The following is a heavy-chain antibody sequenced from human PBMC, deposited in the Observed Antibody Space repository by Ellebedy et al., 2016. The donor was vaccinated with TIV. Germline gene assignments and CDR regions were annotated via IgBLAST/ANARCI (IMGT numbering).Heavy chain of an antibody. D-gene: IGHD2-21*02. CDR3: ARDDVVVVTAIRDYYYYYGMDV. CDR2: INHRGRT. V-gene: IGHV4-34*01. Sequence: SETLSLTXAVYGGSFSDYYWNWVRQPPGKGPEWIGEINHRGRTNYNPSLKSRVTISVDMSKNQFSLKLSSVTAADTAVYYCARDDVVVVTAIRDYYYYYGMDVWGQGTTVTVSS. J-gene: IGHJ6*02. CDR1: GGSFSDYY.